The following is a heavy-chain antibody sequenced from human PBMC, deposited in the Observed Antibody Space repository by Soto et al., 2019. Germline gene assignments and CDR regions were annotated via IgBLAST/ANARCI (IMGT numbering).Heavy chain of an antibody. J-gene: IGHJ5*02. CDR3: ARVPGP. Sequence: QLQLQESGSGLVKPSQTLSLTCAVSGGSISSGGYSWSWIRQPPGKGLDWIGYIYHSGSTYYDPSPXSXXTISVDRSKNQFSLKLSSVTAADTAVYYCARVPGPWGQGTRVTVSS. CDR1: GGSISSGGYS. V-gene: IGHV4-30-2*01. CDR2: IYHSGST.